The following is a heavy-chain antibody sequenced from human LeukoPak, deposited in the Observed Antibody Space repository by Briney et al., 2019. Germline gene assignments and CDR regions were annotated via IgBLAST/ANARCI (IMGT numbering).Heavy chain of an antibody. CDR1: GYSFTNYW. D-gene: IGHD4-17*01. CDR2: IYPGDSAT. J-gene: IGHJ6*02. V-gene: IGHV5-51*01. Sequence: GESLKISCKGSGYSFTNYWIGWVRQMPGKGLEWMGIIYPGDSATRYSPSFQGQVTISVDKSISTTYLQWSSLKASDTAIYYCARHLATVTASRQYYYYGMDVWGQGTTVTVSS. CDR3: ARHLATVTASRQYYYYGMDV.